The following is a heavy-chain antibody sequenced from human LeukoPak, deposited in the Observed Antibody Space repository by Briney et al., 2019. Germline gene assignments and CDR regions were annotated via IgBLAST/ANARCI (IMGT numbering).Heavy chain of an antibody. J-gene: IGHJ4*02. CDR3: ARGWNYGDYVFDY. CDR1: GYSISSGYY. D-gene: IGHD4-17*01. V-gene: IGHV4-38-2*01. CDR2: IYHSGST. Sequence: SETLPLTCAVSGYSISSGYYWGWIRQPPGNGLEWIGSIYHSGSTYYNPSLKSRVTISVDTSKNQFSLKLSSVTAADTAVYYCARGWNYGDYVFDYWGPGTLVTVSS.